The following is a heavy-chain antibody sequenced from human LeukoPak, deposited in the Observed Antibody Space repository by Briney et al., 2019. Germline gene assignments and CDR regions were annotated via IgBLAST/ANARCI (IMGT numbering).Heavy chain of an antibody. V-gene: IGHV4-31*03. CDR1: GGSSSSGGYY. J-gene: IGHJ4*02. CDR3: ASGKEGLLLDFDY. CDR2: IYYSGST. D-gene: IGHD2-15*01. Sequence: SETLSLTCTVSGGSSSSGGYYWSWIRQHPGKGLEWIGYIYYSGSTYYNPSLKSRVTISVDTSKNQFSLKLSSVTAADTAVYYCASGKEGLLLDFDYWGQGTLVTVSS.